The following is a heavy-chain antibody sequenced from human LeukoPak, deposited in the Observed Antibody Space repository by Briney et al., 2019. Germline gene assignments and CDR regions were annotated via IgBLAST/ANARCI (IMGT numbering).Heavy chain of an antibody. CDR1: GFTFRSYG. CDR2: ISYDGSVK. V-gene: IGHV3-30*18. CDR3: AELGITMIGGA. J-gene: IGHJ6*04. D-gene: IGHD3-10*02. Sequence: GGSLRLSCAASGFTFRSYGMQWVRQAPGKGLEWVAIISYDGSVKYYGDSVRGRFSISRDNSKNTVYLQMNSLRADDTAVYYCAELGITMIGGAWGKGATVTISS.